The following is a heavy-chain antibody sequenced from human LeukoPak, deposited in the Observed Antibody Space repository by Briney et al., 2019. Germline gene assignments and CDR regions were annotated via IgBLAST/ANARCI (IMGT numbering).Heavy chain of an antibody. D-gene: IGHD1-1*01. CDR2: IRYDGSNR. CDR3: AKVQRAPLHQPDDY. CDR1: GFTFSDYG. Sequence: PGGSLRLSCAASGFTFSDYGMHWVRQAPGKGLVWVAFIRYDGSNRNYADSVKGRFTVSRDNSKNTLYLQMNSLRAEDTAVYYCAKVQRAPLHQPDDYWGQGTLVTVSS. J-gene: IGHJ4*02. V-gene: IGHV3-30*02.